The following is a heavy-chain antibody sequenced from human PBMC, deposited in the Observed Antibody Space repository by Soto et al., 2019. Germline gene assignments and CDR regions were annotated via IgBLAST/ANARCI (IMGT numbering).Heavy chain of an antibody. D-gene: IGHD5-12*01. V-gene: IGHV4-30-4*01. Sequence: QVQLQESGPGLVKPSQTLSLTCTVSGGSISSGDYYWSWIRQPPGKGLEWIGYMYYSGSTYYNPSLKSRVTISVDTSKNQFSLKPSSVTAADTAVYYCARWLGYGPHFDYWGQGTLVTVSS. CDR3: ARWLGYGPHFDY. CDR2: MYYSGST. J-gene: IGHJ4*02. CDR1: GGSISSGDYY.